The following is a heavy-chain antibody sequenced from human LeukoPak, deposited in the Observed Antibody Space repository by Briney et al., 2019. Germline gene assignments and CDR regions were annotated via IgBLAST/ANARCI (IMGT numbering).Heavy chain of an antibody. CDR2: ISSSGSTI. D-gene: IGHD6-19*01. J-gene: IGHJ6*03. Sequence: GGSLRLSCAASGFTFSSYEMNWVRQAPGKGLEWVSYISSSGSTIYYADSVKGRFTISRDNSKNTLYLQMNSLRAEDTAVYYCAKDGIAVAGRDYYYYYYMDVWGKGTTVTISS. CDR1: GFTFSSYE. CDR3: AKDGIAVAGRDYYYYYYMDV. V-gene: IGHV3-48*03.